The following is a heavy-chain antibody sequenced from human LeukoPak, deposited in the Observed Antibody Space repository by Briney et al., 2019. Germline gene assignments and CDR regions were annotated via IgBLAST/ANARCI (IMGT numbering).Heavy chain of an antibody. Sequence: GGSLRLSCAASGFTFNNYAMSWVRQAPGKGLEWVSVISVTGSSTYYADSVKGRFTISRDNSKNTLYLQMNSLRAEDTAVYYCAKTIMYYYDSSGYYSNYFDYWGQGTLVTVSS. V-gene: IGHV3-23*01. CDR1: GFTFNNYA. D-gene: IGHD3-22*01. CDR3: AKTIMYYYDSSGYYSNYFDY. CDR2: ISVTGSST. J-gene: IGHJ4*02.